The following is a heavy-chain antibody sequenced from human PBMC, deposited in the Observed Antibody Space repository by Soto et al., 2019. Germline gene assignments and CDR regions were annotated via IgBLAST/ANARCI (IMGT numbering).Heavy chain of an antibody. V-gene: IGHV3-53*02. D-gene: IGHD5-18*01. CDR1: GFTVSSNY. CDR2: IYSAGST. Sequence: EVQLVETGGGLIQPGGSVRLSCAASGFTVSSNYMSWVRRPPGKWLEGVSVIYSAGSTYYAESVKGRFTSSRDNSKNKLYVQMNSLGAEDTAVYYCARDVGGYSCVNYYGMDVWGHGTTVTVSS. CDR3: ARDVGGYSCVNYYGMDV. J-gene: IGHJ6*02.